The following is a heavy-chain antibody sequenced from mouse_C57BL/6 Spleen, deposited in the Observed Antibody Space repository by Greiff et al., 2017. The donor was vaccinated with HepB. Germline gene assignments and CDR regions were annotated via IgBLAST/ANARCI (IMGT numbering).Heavy chain of an antibody. CDR3: GRGAQATGFAY. CDR2: ISSGSSTI. J-gene: IGHJ3*01. CDR1: GFTFSDYG. D-gene: IGHD3-2*02. Sequence: EVKVEESGGGLVQPGGSLKLSCAASGFTFSDYGMHWVRQAPEKGLEWVAYISSGSSTIYYADTVKGRFTISRDNAKNTLFLQMTSLRSEDTAMYYCGRGAQATGFAYWGQGTLVTVSA. V-gene: IGHV5-17*01.